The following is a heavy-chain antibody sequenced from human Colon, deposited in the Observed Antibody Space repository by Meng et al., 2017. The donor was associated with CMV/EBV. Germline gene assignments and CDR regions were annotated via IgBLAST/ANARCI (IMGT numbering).Heavy chain of an antibody. CDR3: ARDSPKGYCSSTSCSG. V-gene: IGHV3-21*01. CDR1: FTFSSYS. Sequence: FTFSSYSMNWVRQAPGKGLEWVSSISSSSSYIYYADSVKGRFTISRDNAKNSLYLQMNSLRAEDTAVYYCARDSPKGYCSSTSCSGWGQGTLVTVSS. J-gene: IGHJ4*02. CDR2: ISSSSSYI. D-gene: IGHD2-2*01.